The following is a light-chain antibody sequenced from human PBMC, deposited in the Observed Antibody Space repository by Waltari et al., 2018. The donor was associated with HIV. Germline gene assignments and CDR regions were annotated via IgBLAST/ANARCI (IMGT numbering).Light chain of an antibody. V-gene: IGLV1-40*01. CDR2: GNK. Sequence: QSMLTQPPSVSGAPGQRVTISCTRSSSTIGADYDVHWYQQIPGTAPKLLISGNKNRPSGVPDRFSASKSGTSASLTISGLQAEDEADYFCQSYDISLSASVVFGGGTRLTVL. J-gene: IGLJ2*01. CDR3: QSYDISLSASVV. CDR1: SSTIGADYD.